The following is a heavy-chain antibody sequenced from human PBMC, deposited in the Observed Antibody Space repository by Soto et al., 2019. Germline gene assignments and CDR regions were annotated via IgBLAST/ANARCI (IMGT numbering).Heavy chain of an antibody. J-gene: IGHJ3*02. Sequence: GGSLRLSCAASGFTFSSYGMHWVRQAPGKGLEWVAVISYDGSNKYYADSVKGRFTISRDNSKNTLYLQMNSLRAEDTAVYYCAKGMGGYRETDAFDIWGQGTMVTVSS. V-gene: IGHV3-30*18. CDR3: AKGMGGYRETDAFDI. D-gene: IGHD3-22*01. CDR1: GFTFSSYG. CDR2: ISYDGSNK.